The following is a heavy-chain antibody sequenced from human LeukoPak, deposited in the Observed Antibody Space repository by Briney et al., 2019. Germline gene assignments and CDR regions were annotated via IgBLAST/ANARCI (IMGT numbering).Heavy chain of an antibody. V-gene: IGHV3-23*01. D-gene: IGHD3-10*01. CDR1: VITLSNYG. CDR3: AKRGVVIRVILVGFHKEAYYFDS. Sequence: GGSLRLSCAVSVITLSNYGMSWVRQAPGKGLEWVAGISGSGGGTHYADSVKGRFTISRDNPKNTLHLPMNSLRAEDTAVYFCAKRGVVIRVILVGFHKEAYYFDSWGQGALVIVSS. J-gene: IGHJ4*02. CDR2: ISGSGGGT.